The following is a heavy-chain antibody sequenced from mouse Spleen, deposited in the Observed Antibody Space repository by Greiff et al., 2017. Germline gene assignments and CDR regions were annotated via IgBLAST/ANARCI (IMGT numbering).Heavy chain of an antibody. J-gene: IGHJ3*01. Sequence: QVQLQQSGAELAKPGASVKLSCKASGYTFTSYWMHWVKQRPGQGLEWIGMIHPNSGSTNYNEKFKSKATLTVDKSSSTAYMQLSSLTSEDSAVYYCAILLRLAWFAYWGQGTLVTVSA. D-gene: IGHD1-2*01. CDR1: GYTFTSYW. CDR2: IHPNSGST. V-gene: IGHV1-64*01. CDR3: AILLRLAWFAY.